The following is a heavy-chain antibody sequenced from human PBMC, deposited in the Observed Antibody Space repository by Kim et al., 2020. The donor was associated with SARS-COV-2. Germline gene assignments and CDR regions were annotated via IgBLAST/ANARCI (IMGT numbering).Heavy chain of an antibody. D-gene: IGHD6-13*01. CDR3: AKRGQQLVPDY. Sequence: GGSLRLSCAASGFTFSSYAMSWVRQAPGKWLEWVSSISCIGGRTYYADSVKGRFTISRDNSKNTLYLKMNSLRAEDTAVYYCAKRGQQLVPDYWGQGTLVTVSS. CDR2: ISCIGGRT. J-gene: IGHJ4*02. CDR1: GFTFSSYA. V-gene: IGHV3-23*01.